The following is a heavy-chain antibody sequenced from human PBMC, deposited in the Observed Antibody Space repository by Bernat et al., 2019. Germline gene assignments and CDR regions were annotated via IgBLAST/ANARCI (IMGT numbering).Heavy chain of an antibody. V-gene: IGHV1-69*02. CDR3: AILDTAMVKGFDY. J-gene: IGHJ4*02. D-gene: IGHD5-18*01. CDR2: IIPILGIA. CDR1: GGTFSSYT. Sequence: QVQLVQSGAEVKKPGSSEKVSCKASGGTFSSYTISWVRQAPGQGLEWMGRIIPILGIANYAQKFQGRVTITADKSTSTAYMELSSLRSEDTAVYYCAILDTAMVKGFDYWGQGTLVTVSS.